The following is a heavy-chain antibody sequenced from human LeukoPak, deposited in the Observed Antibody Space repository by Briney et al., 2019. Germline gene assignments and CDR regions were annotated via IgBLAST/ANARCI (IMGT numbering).Heavy chain of an antibody. D-gene: IGHD2-21*01. Sequence: GGSLRLSCAASGFTFSSYAMSWVRQAPGKGLEWVSAISCSGGSTYYADSVKGRFTISRDNSKNTLYLQMNNLRAEDTAVYYCAKFLPTHIVVANYYFDYWGQGTLVTVSS. CDR3: AKFLPTHIVVANYYFDY. J-gene: IGHJ4*02. CDR2: ISCSGGST. CDR1: GFTFSSYA. V-gene: IGHV3-23*01.